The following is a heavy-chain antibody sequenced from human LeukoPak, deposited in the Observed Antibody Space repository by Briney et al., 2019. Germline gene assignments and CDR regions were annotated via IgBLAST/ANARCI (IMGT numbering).Heavy chain of an antibody. D-gene: IGHD5-18*01. CDR3: ARHGGYSYGQIAYYYYYYMDV. Sequence: SETLSLTCAVYGGSFSGYYWSWVRQPPGKGLEWIGEINHGGSTNYNPSLKSRVTISVDTSKNQSSLKLSSVPAADTAVYYCARHGGYSYGQIAYYYYYYMDVWGKGTTVTVSS. V-gene: IGHV4-34*01. CDR2: INHGGST. J-gene: IGHJ6*03. CDR1: GGSFSGYY.